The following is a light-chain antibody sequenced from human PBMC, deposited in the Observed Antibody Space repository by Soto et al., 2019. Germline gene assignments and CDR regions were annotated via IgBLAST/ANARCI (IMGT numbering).Light chain of an antibody. CDR1: KNINNY. Sequence: DIQMTQSPSSLSASVGDRVTITCRASKNINNYLNWYHQKPGKDPKLLIYGASSLQSGVLSRFSGSGSGTDFTLTIISLQPEDFATYYYQQSYSNLWGTCGQGTKVEIK. CDR3: QQSYSNLWGT. CDR2: GAS. J-gene: IGKJ1*01. V-gene: IGKV1-39*01.